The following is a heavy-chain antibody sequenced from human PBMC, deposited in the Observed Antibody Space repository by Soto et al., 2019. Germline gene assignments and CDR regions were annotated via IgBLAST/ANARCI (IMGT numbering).Heavy chain of an antibody. Sequence: GSLRLSCAASGFTFSGYAMSWVRQAPGRGLEWVSAISGSGGSTFYADSVKGRFTISRDNSKDTMYLQMHSLRAEDTAVYYCAKATYYDFWSGSGPFDYWGLGALVTVSS. CDR1: GFTFSGYA. J-gene: IGHJ4*02. CDR2: ISGSGGST. V-gene: IGHV3-23*01. CDR3: AKATYYDFWSGSGPFDY. D-gene: IGHD3-3*01.